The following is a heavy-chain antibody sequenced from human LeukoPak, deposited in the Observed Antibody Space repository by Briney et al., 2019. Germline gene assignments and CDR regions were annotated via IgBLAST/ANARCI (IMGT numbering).Heavy chain of an antibody. J-gene: IGHJ4*02. V-gene: IGHV4-59*08. D-gene: IGHD6-19*01. CDR1: GGSISSYY. Sequence: SETLSLTCTVSGGSISSYYWTWIRQPPGKQLEWIGYIDYSGFTNYSPSLKSRVTISVDTSKNQFSLKLSSVTAADTAVYYCARQDSSGSLTADWGQGTLVTVSS. CDR3: ARQDSSGSLTAD. CDR2: IDYSGFT.